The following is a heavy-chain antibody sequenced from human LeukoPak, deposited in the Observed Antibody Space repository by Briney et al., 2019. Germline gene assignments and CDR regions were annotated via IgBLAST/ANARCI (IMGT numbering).Heavy chain of an antibody. D-gene: IGHD3-9*01. CDR3: ARIRQLRYFDWPIRGYFDY. CDR1: GYKFTSYW. Sequence: PGESLKISCKGSGYKFTSYWINWVRQMPGKGLEWMGRIDPSDSYTNYSPSFQGHVTISADKSISTAYLQWSSLKASDTAMYYCARIRQLRYFDWPIRGYFDYWGQGTLVTVSS. J-gene: IGHJ4*02. CDR2: IDPSDSYT. V-gene: IGHV5-10-1*01.